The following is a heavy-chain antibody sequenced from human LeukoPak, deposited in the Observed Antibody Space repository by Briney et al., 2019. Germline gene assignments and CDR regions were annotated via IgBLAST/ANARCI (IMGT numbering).Heavy chain of an antibody. CDR1: GGSINSYY. J-gene: IGHJ4*02. CDR2: IHYTGST. V-gene: IGHV4-59*12. D-gene: IGHD6-19*01. CDR3: ARVPRAVAGRYYFDY. Sequence: SETLSLTCTVSGGSINSYYWSWIRQPPGKGLECIGYIHYTGSTNYNPSLKSRVTISVDTSKNQFSLKLSSVTAADTAVYYCARVPRAVAGRYYFDYWGQGTLVTVSS.